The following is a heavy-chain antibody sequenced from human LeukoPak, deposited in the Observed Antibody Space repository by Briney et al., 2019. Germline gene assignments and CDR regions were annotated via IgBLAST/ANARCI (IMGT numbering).Heavy chain of an antibody. CDR1: EFIFSSYT. CDR2: ISYDGSNK. Sequence: PGGSLRLSCAASEFIFSSYTMHWVRQVPGKGLEWVAIISYDGSNKYYADFVKGRFTISRDNSKNTLYLQMGSLRPEDTAVYYCAREYSSGYYRTFDYWGQGTLVTVSS. CDR3: AREYSSGYYRTFDY. D-gene: IGHD3-22*01. J-gene: IGHJ4*02. V-gene: IGHV3-30-3*01.